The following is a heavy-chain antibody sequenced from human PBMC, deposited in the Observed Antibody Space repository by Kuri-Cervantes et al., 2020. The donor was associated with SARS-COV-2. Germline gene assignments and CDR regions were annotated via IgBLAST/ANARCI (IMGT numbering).Heavy chain of an antibody. CDR1: GFTFSSYS. Sequence: GSLKISCAASGFTFSSYSMNWVRQASGKGLEWVSSISSSSSYIYYADSVKGRFTISRDNAKNPPYLQMNSLRAEETAVYYWARNPGAYGGFDPWGQGTLVTVSS. V-gene: IGHV3-21*01. CDR2: ISSSSSYI. D-gene: IGHD3-10*01. J-gene: IGHJ5*02. CDR3: ARNPGAYGGFDP.